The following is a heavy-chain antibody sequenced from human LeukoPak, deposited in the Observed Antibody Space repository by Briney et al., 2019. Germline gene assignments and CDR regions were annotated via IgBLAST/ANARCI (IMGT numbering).Heavy chain of an antibody. J-gene: IGHJ4*02. D-gene: IGHD3-9*01. CDR1: GYTLTELS. Sequence: ASVKVSCKVSGYTLTELSMHWVRQAPGKGLEWMGGFDPEDGETIYAQEFQGRVTMTEDTSTDTAYMELSSLRSEDTAVYYCATEHGYDILTGYFGLDPELKWGQGTLVTVSS. CDR3: ATEHGYDILTGYFGLDPELK. V-gene: IGHV1-24*01. CDR2: FDPEDGET.